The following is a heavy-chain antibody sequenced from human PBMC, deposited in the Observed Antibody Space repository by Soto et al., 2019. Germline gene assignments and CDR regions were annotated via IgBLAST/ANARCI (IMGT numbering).Heavy chain of an antibody. Sequence: GASVKVSCKASGYTFTSYDINWVRQATGQGLEWMGRMNPNSGNTGYAQKFQERVTITRDMSTSTVYMELSSLRSEDTAVYYCARGGDDYGDWWFDPWGQGTLVTVSS. V-gene: IGHV1-8*01. CDR2: MNPNSGNT. CDR3: ARGGDDYGDWWFDP. CDR1: GYTFTSYD. J-gene: IGHJ5*02. D-gene: IGHD4-17*01.